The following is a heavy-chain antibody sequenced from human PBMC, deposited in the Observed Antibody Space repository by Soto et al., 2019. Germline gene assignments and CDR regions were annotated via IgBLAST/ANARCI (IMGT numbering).Heavy chain of an antibody. J-gene: IGHJ4*02. V-gene: IGHV3-23*01. Sequence: GALRVSWRSARGTGITYARGWFRQAAGKGLEWVSGISGSGVTTDYADSVRGRFTISRDNSKNTLYLQMNSLRAEDKAVYYCAKRLGYYDSRGSRGGYWGQRTLVTVFS. CDR1: RGTGITYA. CDR3: AKRLGYYDSRGSRGGY. D-gene: IGHD3-22*01. CDR2: ISGSGVTT.